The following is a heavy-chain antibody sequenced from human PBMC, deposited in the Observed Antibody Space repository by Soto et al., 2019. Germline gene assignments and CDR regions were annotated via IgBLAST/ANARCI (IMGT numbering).Heavy chain of an antibody. CDR2: INTYNGNT. J-gene: IGHJ6*02. V-gene: IGHV1-18*01. Sequence: QVQLVQSGAEVKNPGASVKVSCKASGYTFTRYGIGWARQAPGQGLEWMGWINTYNGNTNYAQNVQGRVTLTTDTSTSTAYMELRILRSNDTAIYYCAMVDVYVTTSPQDVWGQGTTVIVSS. CDR1: GYTFTRYG. CDR3: AMVDVYVTTSPQDV. D-gene: IGHD3-16*01.